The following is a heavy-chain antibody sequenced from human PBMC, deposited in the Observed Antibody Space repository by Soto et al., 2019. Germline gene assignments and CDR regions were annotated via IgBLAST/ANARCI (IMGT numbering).Heavy chain of an antibody. CDR1: GDSITTGGHY. V-gene: IGHV4-30-2*01. Sequence: TLSLTCTVSGDSITTGGHYWSWIRQPPGKGLEWIGYIYHSGSTFYNPSLKSRVTISEDRSKNHFSLQLSSVTAADTAVYYCARVGGINWFDPWGQGTLVTVSS. J-gene: IGHJ5*02. D-gene: IGHD3-16*01. CDR3: ARVGGINWFDP. CDR2: IYHSGST.